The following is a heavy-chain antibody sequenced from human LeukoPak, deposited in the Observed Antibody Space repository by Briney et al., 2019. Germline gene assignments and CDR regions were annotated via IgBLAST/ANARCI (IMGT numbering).Heavy chain of an antibody. CDR3: ARGLKDCSSTSCFNFDY. D-gene: IGHD2-2*01. Sequence: SVKVSCKASGGTFSSYAISWVRQAPGQGLEWMGRIIPILGIANYAQKFQGRVTITADKSTSTAYMELSSLRSDDTAVYYCARGLKDCSSTSCFNFDYWGQGTLVTVSS. CDR1: GGTFSSYA. J-gene: IGHJ4*02. V-gene: IGHV1-69*04. CDR2: IIPILGIA.